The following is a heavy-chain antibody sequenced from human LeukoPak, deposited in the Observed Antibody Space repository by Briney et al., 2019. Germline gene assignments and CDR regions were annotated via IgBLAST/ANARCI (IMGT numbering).Heavy chain of an antibody. CDR1: GGSISSRSYY. J-gene: IGHJ4*02. CDR3: ASRLVTKYFDY. CDR2: IYYSGST. V-gene: IGHV4-39*01. D-gene: IGHD2-21*02. Sequence: SETLSLTCTVSGGSISSRSYYWGWIRQPPGKGLEWIGTIYYSGSTDYNPSLKSRVTISVDTSKNQFSLKLSSVTAADTAVYYCASRLVTKYFDYWGQGTPVTVSS.